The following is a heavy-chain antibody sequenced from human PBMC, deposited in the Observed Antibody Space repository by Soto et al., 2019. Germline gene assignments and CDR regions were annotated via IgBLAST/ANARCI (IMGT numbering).Heavy chain of an antibody. CDR1: GVSFSSSA. V-gene: IGHV1-69*13. CDR2: IVPIFGTA. D-gene: IGHD3-3*01. CDR3: AKYRYYDFWSGYSYYYYGMDV. Sequence: GASVKLSCKASGVSFSSSAISRVRQAPGPGLEWIGGIVPIFGTANYAQKFQGRVTITQEESPSTAYMELSSLRSEDTAVYYCAKYRYYDFWSGYSYYYYGMDVWGQVTTVTVSS. J-gene: IGHJ6*02.